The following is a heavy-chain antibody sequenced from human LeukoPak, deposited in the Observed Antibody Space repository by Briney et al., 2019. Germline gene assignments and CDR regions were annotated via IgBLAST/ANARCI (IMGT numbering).Heavy chain of an antibody. CDR3: GRALWNDIGY. CDR2: ISYDGSNK. J-gene: IGHJ4*02. V-gene: IGHV3-30*01. Sequence: QTGGSLRLSCAASGFTFSSYAMHWVRQAPGKGLEWVAVISYDGSNKYYADSVKGRFTISRDNSKNTLYLQMNSLRAEDTAVYYCGRALWNDIGYWGQGTLVTVSS. CDR1: GFTFSSYA. D-gene: IGHD1-1*01.